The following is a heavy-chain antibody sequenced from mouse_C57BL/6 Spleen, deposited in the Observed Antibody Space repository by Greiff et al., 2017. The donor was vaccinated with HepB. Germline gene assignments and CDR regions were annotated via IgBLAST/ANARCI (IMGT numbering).Heavy chain of an antibody. V-gene: IGHV1-7*01. CDR3: ARLRYFDV. CDR2: INPSSGYT. CDR1: GYTFTSYW. J-gene: IGHJ1*03. Sequence: QVQLKESGAELAKPGASVKLSCKASGYTFTSYWMHWVKQRPGQGLEWIGYINPSSGYTKYNQKFKDKATLTADKSSSTAYMQLISLTYEDSVVYYCARLRYFDVWGTGTTVTVSS.